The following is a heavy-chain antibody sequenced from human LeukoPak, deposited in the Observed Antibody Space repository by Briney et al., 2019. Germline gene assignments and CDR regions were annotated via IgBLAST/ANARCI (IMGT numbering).Heavy chain of an antibody. V-gene: IGHV3-66*02. CDR3: TRSPDY. Sequence: PRRSLRLSCAASGFTVSSNYISCVRQAPGKGLEWVSVIYSGGSTYYADSVKGRFTISRDNSKNTLYLQMNSLRAEDTAVYYCTRSPDYWGQGTLVTVSS. CDR1: GFTVSSNY. J-gene: IGHJ4*02. CDR2: IYSGGST.